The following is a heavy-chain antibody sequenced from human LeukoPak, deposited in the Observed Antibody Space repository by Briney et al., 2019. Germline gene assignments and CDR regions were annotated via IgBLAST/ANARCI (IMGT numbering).Heavy chain of an antibody. J-gene: IGHJ4*02. CDR3: ARIHDSTHGLLDD. V-gene: IGHV1-69*15. CDR1: GGTFSGYS. Sequence: SVKVSCKASGGTFSGYSISWVRQAPGQGIEWMGRISLMFGTTNYALKFQGRVTITADDSTGSAYMEVTSLRSEDTAVYYCARIHDSTHGLLDDWGQGTLVTVSS. CDR2: ISLMFGTT. D-gene: IGHD2-15*01.